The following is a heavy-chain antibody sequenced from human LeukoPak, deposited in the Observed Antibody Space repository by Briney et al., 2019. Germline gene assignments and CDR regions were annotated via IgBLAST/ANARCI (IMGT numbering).Heavy chain of an antibody. CDR2: ISSYSTYI. CDR1: GFSFSDYS. Sequence: PGGSLRLSCAASGFSFSDYSMNWVRQAPGKGLEWVSFISSYSTYIYYADSLKGRFTISRDNAKNSLYLQMNSLIAEDTAVYYCARDSFAGYDSSGYSSYDYWGQGTLVTVSS. V-gene: IGHV3-21*01. D-gene: IGHD3-22*01. CDR3: ARDSFAGYDSSGYSSYDY. J-gene: IGHJ4*02.